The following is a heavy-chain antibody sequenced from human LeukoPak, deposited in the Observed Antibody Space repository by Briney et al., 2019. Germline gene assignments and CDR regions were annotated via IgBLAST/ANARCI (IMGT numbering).Heavy chain of an antibody. CDR1: VYTFTVYS. CDR3: ARVSSTPWKDFDN. D-gene: IGHD1-1*01. J-gene: IGHJ4*02. CDR2: INPKSGGS. V-gene: IGHV1-2*02. Sequence: ASVKVSFKSAVYTFTVYSMHWVRQAPAQGLEWMGWINPKSGGSNYAQKFQGRVTMTRDTSITTAYMELSRLRSDDTAVYYCARVSSTPWKDFDNWGQGTLVTVSS.